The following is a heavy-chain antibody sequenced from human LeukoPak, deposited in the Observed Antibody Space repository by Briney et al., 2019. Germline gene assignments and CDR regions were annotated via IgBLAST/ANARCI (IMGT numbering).Heavy chain of an antibody. Sequence: PGGSLRLSCAASGFTFSNAWMSWVRQAPGKGLEWVGRIKSKTDGGTTDYAAPVKGRFTISRDDSKNTLYLQMNSLKTEDTAVYYCTIPASGYSYGVLDSWGQGALVTASS. D-gene: IGHD5-18*01. CDR3: TIPASGYSYGVLDS. J-gene: IGHJ4*02. CDR2: IKSKTDGGTT. V-gene: IGHV3-15*01. CDR1: GFTFSNAW.